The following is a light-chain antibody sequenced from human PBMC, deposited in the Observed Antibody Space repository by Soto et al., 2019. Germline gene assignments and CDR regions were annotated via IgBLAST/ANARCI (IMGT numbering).Light chain of an antibody. V-gene: IGLV2-14*01. CDR3: SSYTSKSSRV. CDR1: TSDVGGYNY. J-gene: IGLJ3*02. CDR2: EVS. Sequence: QSVLTQPASVSGSPGQSITISCTRTTSDVGGYNYVSWYQQHPGKAPKLMIYEVSDRPSGVSNRFSGSKSGNTASLTISGLQAEDEADYYCSSYTSKSSRVFGGGTKLTVL.